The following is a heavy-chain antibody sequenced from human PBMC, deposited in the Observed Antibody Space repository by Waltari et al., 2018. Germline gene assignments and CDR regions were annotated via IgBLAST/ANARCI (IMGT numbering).Heavy chain of an antibody. CDR3: ARHKRDAFDI. V-gene: IGHV4-38-2*01. J-gene: IGHJ3*02. CDR2: IYHSGST. CDR1: GYSISSGHY. Sequence: QVQLQESGLGLVQPSETLPLTCAVSGYSISSGHYCGWIRQPPGKGLVWAGSIYHSGSTYYNPSLKSRVTISVETAKNQFSLKLSSVTAADTAVYYCARHKRDAFDIWGQGTMVTVSS.